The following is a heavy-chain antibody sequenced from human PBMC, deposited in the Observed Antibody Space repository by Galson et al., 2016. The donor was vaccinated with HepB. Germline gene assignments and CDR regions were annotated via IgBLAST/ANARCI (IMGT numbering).Heavy chain of an antibody. CDR2: INQDGSDK. V-gene: IGHV3-7*01. D-gene: IGHD3-9*01. J-gene: IGHJ4*02. CDR3: ARDWNDILTGYSHFDY. Sequence: PRLSCAASGFTFSNYWMTWVRQAPGEGLEWVANINQDGSDKYYVDSVKGRFTISRDNAKNSLYLQMNSLRAEDTAVYYCARDWNDILTGYSHFDYWGQGTLVTVSS. CDR1: GFTFSNYW.